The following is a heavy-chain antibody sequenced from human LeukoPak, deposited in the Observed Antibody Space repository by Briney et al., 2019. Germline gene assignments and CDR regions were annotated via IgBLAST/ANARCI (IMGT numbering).Heavy chain of an antibody. CDR3: ARAVPSAYQD. V-gene: IGHV4-59*01. CDR2: IYYSGST. CDR1: GGSISSYY. D-gene: IGHD6-6*01. J-gene: IGHJ4*02. Sequence: SETLSLTCTVSGGSISSYYWSWIRQPPGKGLEWIGNIYYSGSTNYNPSLKSRVTISVDTSKNQFSLELSSVTAADTAVYYCARAVPSAYQDWGQGTLVTVSS.